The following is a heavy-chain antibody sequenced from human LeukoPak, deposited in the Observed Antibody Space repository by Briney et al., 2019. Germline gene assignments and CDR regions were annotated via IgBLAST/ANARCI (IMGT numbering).Heavy chain of an antibody. CDR2: IYWNDDK. CDR1: GFSLSTSGVG. Sequence: SGPTLVNPTQTLTLTCTFSGFSLSTSGVGVGWIRQPPGKALEWLGLIYWNDDKRYSPSLWSRLTITKDTSKNQVVLTVTNMDPVDTATYYCAHGLTGDYERSFDYWGQGTLVTVSS. CDR3: AHGLTGDYERSFDY. D-gene: IGHD4-17*01. J-gene: IGHJ4*02. V-gene: IGHV2-5*01.